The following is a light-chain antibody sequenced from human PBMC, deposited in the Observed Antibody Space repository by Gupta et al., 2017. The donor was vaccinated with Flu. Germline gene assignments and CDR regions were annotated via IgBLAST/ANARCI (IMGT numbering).Light chain of an antibody. Sequence: ACTQSPGTLSLSPGERATLSCRASQSVTSSQLAWYQQRPGQAPRLRTYGASSRATGIPERLSGSGSGTDFTLTISRLAPEDFAVYYCQLYGASPPITFGQGTRLEIK. CDR2: GAS. CDR1: QSVTSSQ. J-gene: IGKJ5*01. V-gene: IGKV3-20*01. CDR3: QLYGASPPIT.